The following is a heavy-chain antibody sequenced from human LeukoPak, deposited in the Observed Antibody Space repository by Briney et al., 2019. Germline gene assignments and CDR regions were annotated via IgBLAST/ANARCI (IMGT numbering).Heavy chain of an antibody. Sequence: GGSLRLSCSVSGFTFSDYAMHWVRQAPGKGLEYVATISINGADTYYPDSVKGRFTISRDTSKNTLYLQMSSLRAEDTAVYYCVKDREYSYDYWGQGTLVTVSS. CDR3: VKDREYSYDY. CDR2: ISINGADT. V-gene: IGHV3-64D*06. CDR1: GFTFSDYA. D-gene: IGHD2/OR15-2a*01. J-gene: IGHJ4*02.